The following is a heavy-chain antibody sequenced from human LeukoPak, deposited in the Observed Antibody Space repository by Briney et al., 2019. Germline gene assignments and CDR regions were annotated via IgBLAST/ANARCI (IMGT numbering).Heavy chain of an antibody. D-gene: IGHD2-2*01. CDR1: GFTFSSYA. V-gene: IGHV3-23*01. J-gene: IGHJ4*02. Sequence: GGSLRLSCAASGFTFSSYAMSWVRQAPGKGLEWVSAISGSGGSTYYADSVKGRFTISRDNSKNTLYLQMNSLRAEDTAVYYCANSEVGDIVVVPAAPDYWGQGTLVTVSP. CDR2: ISGSGGST. CDR3: ANSEVGDIVVVPAAPDY.